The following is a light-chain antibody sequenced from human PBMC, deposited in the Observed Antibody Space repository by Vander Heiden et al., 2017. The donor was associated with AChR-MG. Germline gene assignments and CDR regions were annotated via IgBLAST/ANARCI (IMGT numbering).Light chain of an antibody. CDR1: SSYVGAYDY. Sequence: HSPLTHPASVPGSTGQSITISGTGTSSYVGAYDYVSWYQHHPGKAPTLLIYDVSNRPSGVSNRFSGSKSGNTASLTISGLQAEDEADYYCSSYTSSSTWVFGGGTKLTVL. J-gene: IGLJ3*02. CDR2: DVS. V-gene: IGLV2-14*03. CDR3: SSYTSSSTWV.